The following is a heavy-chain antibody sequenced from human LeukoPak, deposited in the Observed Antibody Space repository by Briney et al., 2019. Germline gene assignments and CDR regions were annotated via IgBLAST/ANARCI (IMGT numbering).Heavy chain of an antibody. CDR1: GFTFSSYA. J-gene: IGHJ4*02. Sequence: GGSLRLSCAVSGFTFSSYAMSWVRQAPGQGLEWVSVISDSGDYTSYADSVRGRFTISRDNSRNTLYPQMISLRPEDTAVYYCAKDTSIGKYCTNGVCSPFDYWGQGTLVTVSS. CDR3: AKDTSIGKYCTNGVCSPFDY. V-gene: IGHV3-23*01. D-gene: IGHD2-8*01. CDR2: ISDSGDYT.